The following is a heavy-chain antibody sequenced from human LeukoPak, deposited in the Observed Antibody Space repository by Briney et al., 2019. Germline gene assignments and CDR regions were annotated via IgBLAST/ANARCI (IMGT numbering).Heavy chain of an antibody. J-gene: IGHJ4*02. CDR2: IRYDGSNK. D-gene: IGHD3-16*01. V-gene: IGHV3-30*02. CDR3: AKDLVGYGGRYYFDY. CDR1: GFTFSSYG. Sequence: PGGSLRLSYAASGFTFSSYGMHWVRQAPGKGLEWVAFIRYDGSNKYYADSVKGRFTISGDNSKNTLYLQMNSLRAEDTAVYYCAKDLVGYGGRYYFDYWGQGTLVTVSS.